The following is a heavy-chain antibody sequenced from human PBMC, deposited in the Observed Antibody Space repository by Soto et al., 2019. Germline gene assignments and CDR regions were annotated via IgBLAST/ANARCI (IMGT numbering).Heavy chain of an antibody. CDR2: IIPMLGTT. V-gene: IGHV1-69*13. D-gene: IGHD6-6*01. J-gene: IGHJ6*02. CDR3: ARENSIASLSYYYGMEV. CDR1: GCTFTDNP. Sequence: SVKVSCKASGCTFTDNPICWVRQAPGRDLEWMGGIIPMLGTTNYAQKFQGRVTITADESTTTAYMELNSLRSEDTAVYYCARENSIASLSYYYGMEVWGQGTTVTVSS.